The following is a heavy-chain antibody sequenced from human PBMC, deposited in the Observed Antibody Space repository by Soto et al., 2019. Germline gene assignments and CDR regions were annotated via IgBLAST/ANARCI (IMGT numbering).Heavy chain of an antibody. CDR2: IFSNDDK. D-gene: IGHD2-2*01. Sequence: QVTLKESGPVLVKPTETLTLTCTVSGLSLSTGKLGVSWIRQPPGKALEWLAHIFSNDDKSYSTSLRSRVTISKDTSRSQVVLTMTNMDTLYSATYYCALIKDCSRTDCYLASFDPWGQGTLVTVSS. V-gene: IGHV2-26*01. CDR3: ALIKDCSRTDCYLASFDP. J-gene: IGHJ5*02. CDR1: GLSLSTGKLG.